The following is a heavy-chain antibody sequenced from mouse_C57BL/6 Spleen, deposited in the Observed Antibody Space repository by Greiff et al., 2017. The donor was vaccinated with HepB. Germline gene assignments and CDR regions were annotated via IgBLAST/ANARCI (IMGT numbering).Heavy chain of an antibody. Sequence: EVQVVESGEALLKPGGSLKSSWAAPGFTFSSNALPWVPQTPEKRLEWVAYISSGGDYIYYADTVKGRFTISRDNARNTLYLQMSSLKSEDTAMYYCTRDYPYFDYWGQGTTLTVSS. CDR2: ISSGGDYI. CDR3: TRDYPYFDY. CDR1: GFTFSSNA. J-gene: IGHJ2*01. D-gene: IGHD2-4*01. V-gene: IGHV5-9-1*02.